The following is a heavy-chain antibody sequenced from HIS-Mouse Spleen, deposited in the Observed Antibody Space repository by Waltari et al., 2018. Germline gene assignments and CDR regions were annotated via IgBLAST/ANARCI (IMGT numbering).Heavy chain of an antibody. V-gene: IGHV1-2*02. CDR2: INHNRGGT. J-gene: IGHJ6*02. CDR3: ASSAYSSSDYYYYGMDV. D-gene: IGHD6-6*01. Sequence: QVQLVQSGAEVKKPGASVKVSCKASGYTFTGYYMHWVRQAPGQGLEWMGWINHNRGGTNYAKKFQGRVTMTRDTSISTAYMELSRLRSDDTAVYYCASSAYSSSDYYYYGMDVWGQGTTVTVSS. CDR1: GYTFTGYY.